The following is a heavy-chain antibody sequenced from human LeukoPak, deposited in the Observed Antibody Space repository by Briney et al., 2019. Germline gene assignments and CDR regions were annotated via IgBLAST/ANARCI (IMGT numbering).Heavy chain of an antibody. CDR2: IWYDGSNK. CDR1: GFTFSSYG. D-gene: IGHD3-9*01. Sequence: GRSLRLSCAASGFTFSSYGMHWVRQAPGKGLEWVAVIWYDGSNKYYADSVKGRFTISRDNSKNTLYLQMNSLRAEDTAVYYCARGSRYFDWFEYWGQGTLVTVSS. CDR3: ARGSRYFDWFEY. J-gene: IGHJ4*02. V-gene: IGHV3-33*01.